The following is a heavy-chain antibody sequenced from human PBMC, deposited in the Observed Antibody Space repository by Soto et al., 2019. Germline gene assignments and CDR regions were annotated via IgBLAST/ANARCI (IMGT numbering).Heavy chain of an antibody. CDR1: GFTFSSYA. CDR3: VLWPPYYFDY. V-gene: IGHV3-23*01. D-gene: IGHD3-10*01. Sequence: EVQLLESGGGLVQPGGSLRLSCAASGFTFSSYAMSWVRQAPGKGLEWVSAISGSGGSTYYADSVKGRFTISRDNSTNTLYLQMNSMRAEDTAVYYCVLWPPYYFDYWGQGTLVTVSS. J-gene: IGHJ4*02. CDR2: ISGSGGST.